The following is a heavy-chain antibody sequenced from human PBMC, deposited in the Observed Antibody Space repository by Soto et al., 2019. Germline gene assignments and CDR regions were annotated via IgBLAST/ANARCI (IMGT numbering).Heavy chain of an antibody. CDR3: AGRLTTAASLDY. CDR1: GFSVSNYH. Sequence: VQLVESGGGLIQPGGSLRLSCAASGFSVSNYHMTWVRQAAGKGLEWVSLIHGGGSTYYADSVKGRFTISRDNSKNTLYLQMDSLRAEDTAIYYCAGRLTTAASLDYWGQGTLVTVSS. V-gene: IGHV3-53*01. CDR2: IHGGGST. J-gene: IGHJ4*02. D-gene: IGHD3-16*01.